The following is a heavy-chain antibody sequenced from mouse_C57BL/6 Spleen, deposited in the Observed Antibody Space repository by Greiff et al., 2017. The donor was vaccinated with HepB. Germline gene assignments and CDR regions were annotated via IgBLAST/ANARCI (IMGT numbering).Heavy chain of an antibody. CDR3: TSEGIYKRGLFAY. D-gene: IGHD2-1*01. CDR2: IDPETGGT. Sequence: QVQLQQSGAELVRPGASVTLSCKASGYTFTDYEMHWVKQTPVHGLEWIGAIDPETGGTAYNQKFKGKAILTADKSSSTAYMELRSLTSEDSAVYYCTSEGIYKRGLFAYWGQGTLVTVSA. J-gene: IGHJ3*01. V-gene: IGHV1-15*01. CDR1: GYTFTDYE.